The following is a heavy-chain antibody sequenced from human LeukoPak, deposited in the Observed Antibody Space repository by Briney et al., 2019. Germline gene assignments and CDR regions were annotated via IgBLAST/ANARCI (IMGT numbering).Heavy chain of an antibody. CDR2: IYPGGSDT. CDR1: GYSFTSHW. Sequence: GESLKISCKGSGYSFTSHWIGWVRQMPGKGLEWMGIIYPGGSDTRYSPSFQGQVTISADKSISTAYLQWSSLKASDTAMYYCARHRDSSGRGDYYYYMDVWGKGTTVTVSS. V-gene: IGHV5-51*01. J-gene: IGHJ6*03. CDR3: ARHRDSSGRGDYYYYMDV. D-gene: IGHD6-19*01.